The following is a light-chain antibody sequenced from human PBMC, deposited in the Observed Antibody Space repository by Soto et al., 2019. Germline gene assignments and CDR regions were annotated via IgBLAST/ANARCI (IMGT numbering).Light chain of an antibody. V-gene: IGKV3-11*01. CDR3: QQRSNWPLT. Sequence: EIVLTQSLATLSLSPGERATLSCRASQSVSSYLAWYQQKPGQAPRLLIYDASNRATGIPARFTGSGSGTDFTLTISTLEPEDFAVYYCQQRSNWPLTFGGGTKVEVQ. CDR1: QSVSSY. J-gene: IGKJ4*01. CDR2: DAS.